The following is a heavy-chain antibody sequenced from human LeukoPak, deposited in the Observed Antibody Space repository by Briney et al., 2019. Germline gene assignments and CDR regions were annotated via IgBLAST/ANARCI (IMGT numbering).Heavy chain of an antibody. CDR2: INPNSGGT. CDR1: GYTFTGYY. J-gene: IGHJ5*02. D-gene: IGHD6-13*01. V-gene: IGHV1-2*02. CDR3: AREIIAAAGTKQA. Sequence: ASVKVSCKASGYTFTGYYMHWVRQAPGQGLEWMGWINPNSGGTNYAQKFQGRVTMTRDTSISTAYMELSRLRSDDTAVYYCAREIIAAAGTKQAWGQGTLVTVSS.